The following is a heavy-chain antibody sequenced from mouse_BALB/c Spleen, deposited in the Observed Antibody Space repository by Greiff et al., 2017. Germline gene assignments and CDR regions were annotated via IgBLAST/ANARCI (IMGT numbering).Heavy chain of an antibody. V-gene: IGHV7-3*02. J-gene: IGHJ2*01. Sequence: EVKLMESGGGLVQPGGSLRLSCATSGFTFTDYYMSWVRQPPGKALEWLGFIRNKANGYTTEYSASVKGRFTISRDNSQSILYLQMNTLRAEDSATYYCARVAYYFDYWGQGTTLTVSS. CDR3: ARVAYYFDY. CDR2: IRNKANGYTT. CDR1: GFTFTDYY.